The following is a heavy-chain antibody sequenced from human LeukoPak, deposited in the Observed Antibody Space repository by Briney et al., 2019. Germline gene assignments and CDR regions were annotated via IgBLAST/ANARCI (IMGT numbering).Heavy chain of an antibody. Sequence: GGSLRLSCAASGFTFSSYDMHWVRQAPGKGLEWVAFIRYDGSNKYYADSVKGRFTISRDNSKNTLYLQMNSLRAEDTAVYYCAKDPGYYYDSSGLSWGQGTLVTVSS. CDR3: AKDPGYYYDSSGLS. V-gene: IGHV3-30*02. CDR2: IRYDGSNK. J-gene: IGHJ4*02. CDR1: GFTFSSYD. D-gene: IGHD3-22*01.